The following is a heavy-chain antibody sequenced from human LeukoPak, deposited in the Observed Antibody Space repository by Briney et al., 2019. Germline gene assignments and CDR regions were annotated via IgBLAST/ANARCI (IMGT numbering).Heavy chain of an antibody. Sequence: ASVKVSCKASGYTFSDYAVHWVRQAPGQRFEWMGWIDAGNGDTRYSQKFQGRVTITRDTSASTAYIELRSLRSEDTAMYYCARVTVAELEDYWGQGTLVTVSS. D-gene: IGHD4-23*01. CDR1: GYTFSDYA. CDR2: IDAGNGDT. J-gene: IGHJ4*02. V-gene: IGHV1-3*01. CDR3: ARVTVAELEDY.